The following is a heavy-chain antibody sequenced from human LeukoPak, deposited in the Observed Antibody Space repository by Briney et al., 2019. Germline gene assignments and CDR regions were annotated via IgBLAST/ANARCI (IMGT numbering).Heavy chain of an antibody. CDR2: ISGSSSYI. CDR1: GFTFSSYS. J-gene: IGHJ6*02. D-gene: IGHD4-11*01. Sequence: PGGSLRLSCAASGFTFSSYSMNWVRQAPGKGLEWVSCISGSSSYIYYADSVKGRFTISRDNAKNSLYLQMNSLRAEDTAVCYCARRTVTTYYYYGMDVWGQGTTVTVSS. CDR3: ARRTVTTYYYYGMDV. V-gene: IGHV3-21*01.